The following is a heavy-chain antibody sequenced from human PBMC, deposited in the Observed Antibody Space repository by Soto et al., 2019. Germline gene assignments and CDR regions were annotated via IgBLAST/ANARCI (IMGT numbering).Heavy chain of an antibody. CDR2: ISGTGGRT. D-gene: IGHD3-16*01. Sequence: EVQLLESGGGLVQPGGSLRLSCAASGFTFSNYAMTWVRQAPGKGLEWVSAISGTGGRTYYADSVKGRFTFSRDNSKNTLYLQMNSLRAEDTAVYYCAKVANYDYIWGSHFDYWGQGTPVTVSS. V-gene: IGHV3-23*01. J-gene: IGHJ4*02. CDR1: GFTFSNYA. CDR3: AKVANYDYIWGSHFDY.